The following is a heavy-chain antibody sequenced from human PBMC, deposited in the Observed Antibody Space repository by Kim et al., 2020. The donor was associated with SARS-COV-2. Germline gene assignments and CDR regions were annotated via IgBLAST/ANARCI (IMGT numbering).Heavy chain of an antibody. D-gene: IGHD1-26*01. V-gene: IGHV6-1*01. J-gene: IGHJ4*02. CDR3: ARDLRGAYYFEY. Sequence: DNAVSVKSRITINPDASKNQFSLQLNSVTPEDTAVYYCARDLRGAYYFEYWGQGTLVTVSS.